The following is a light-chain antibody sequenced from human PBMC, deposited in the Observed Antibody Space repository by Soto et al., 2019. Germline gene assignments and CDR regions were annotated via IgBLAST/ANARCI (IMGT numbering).Light chain of an antibody. Sequence: DMQMTQSPSSLSASVGDRVSITCRSSQNISNYLHWYQQRPGKAPKLLIYAASNLRSGVPSRFSGSGSGTDFTLTISSLQSEDFATYYCQQSYSIPRLTLGPGTKVDIK. CDR2: AAS. CDR3: QQSYSIPRLT. V-gene: IGKV1-39*01. CDR1: QNISNY. J-gene: IGKJ3*01.